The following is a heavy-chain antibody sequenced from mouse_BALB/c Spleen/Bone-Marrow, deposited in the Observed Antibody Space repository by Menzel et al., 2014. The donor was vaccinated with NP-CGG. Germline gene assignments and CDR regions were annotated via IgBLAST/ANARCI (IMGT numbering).Heavy chain of an antibody. CDR1: GFDFSRHW. CDR2: INPDSSTI. D-gene: IGHD2-1*01. CDR3: ARLGNYGYFAY. J-gene: IGHJ2*01. Sequence: EVKLQESGGGLVQPGGSLKLSCAASGFDFSRHWMSWVRQTPGKGLEWIGEINPDSSTINYTPSLKDKFIISRDNAKNTLYLQMNKVRSEDTALYYCARLGNYGYFAYWCQGTTLTVSS. V-gene: IGHV4-1*02.